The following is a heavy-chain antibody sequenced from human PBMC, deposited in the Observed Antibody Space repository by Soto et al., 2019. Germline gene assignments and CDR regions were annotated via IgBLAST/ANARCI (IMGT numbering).Heavy chain of an antibody. D-gene: IGHD4-17*01. CDR2: IHSSGST. Sequence: SETLSLTCTVSGGSVSSGNYFWSWIRQPPGKGLEWIGYIHSSGSTNYNPSLKSRVTISVDTSRNQFSLKLTSVTAADTAVYYCAILTKPTAVTTAFRGGYGLDVWGQGTTVTVSS. CDR3: AILTKPTAVTTAFRGGYGLDV. J-gene: IGHJ6*02. CDR1: GGSVSSGNYF. V-gene: IGHV4-61*01.